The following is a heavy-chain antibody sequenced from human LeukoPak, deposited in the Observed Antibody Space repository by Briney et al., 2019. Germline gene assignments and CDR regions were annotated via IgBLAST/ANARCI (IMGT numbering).Heavy chain of an antibody. D-gene: IGHD3-22*01. J-gene: IGHJ4*02. CDR3: AKDRRLASYDY. CDR2: IYHSGST. V-gene: IGHV4-39*07. Sequence: SETLSLTCTVSGDSISSTIYYWGWIRQPPGKGREWIGCIYHSGSTYYNPSLKSRVTISVDTSKNQFSLNLSSVTAADTAVYYCAKDRRLASYDYWGQGALVTVSS. CDR1: GDSISSTIYY.